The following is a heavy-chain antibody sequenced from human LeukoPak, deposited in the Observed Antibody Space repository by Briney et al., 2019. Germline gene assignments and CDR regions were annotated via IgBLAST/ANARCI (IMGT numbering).Heavy chain of an antibody. CDR3: ARHCSSTSCPFDY. CDR2: IYYSGTT. V-gene: IGHV4-39*01. CDR1: GGSISSSNHY. Sequence: SETLSLTCTVSGGSISSSNHYWGWIRQPPGKGLEWIGSIYYSGTTYYNPSLKSRVTISADTSKNQFSLKLSSVTAADTAVYYCARHCSSTSCPFDYWGQGTLVTVSS. J-gene: IGHJ4*02. D-gene: IGHD2-2*01.